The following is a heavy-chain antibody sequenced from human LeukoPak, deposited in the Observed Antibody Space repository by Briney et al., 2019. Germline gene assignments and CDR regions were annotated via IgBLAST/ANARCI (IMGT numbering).Heavy chain of an antibody. CDR2: IYYSGST. D-gene: IGHD6-19*01. CDR1: GGSISSYY. CDR3: ARVVRVGGTDY. J-gene: IGHJ4*02. Sequence: SETLSLICTVSGGSISSYYWSWIRQPPGKGLEWIGYIYYSGSTNYNPSLKSRVTISVDTSKNQFSLKLSSVTAADTAVYYCARVVRVGGTDYWGQGALVTV. V-gene: IGHV4-59*08.